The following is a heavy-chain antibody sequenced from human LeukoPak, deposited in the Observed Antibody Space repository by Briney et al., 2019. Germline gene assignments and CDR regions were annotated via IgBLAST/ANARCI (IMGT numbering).Heavy chain of an antibody. CDR2: IYYSGST. Sequence: SETLCLTCPVSGVSISSYYWSWIRQPPGKGLDWIGNIYYSGSTNYNPSFKSRVTIPVDTSKNQFSLKLSSVTAADTAVYYCAGDYGHYTNRYWGQGTLLTVSS. CDR3: AGDYGHYTNRY. CDR1: GVSISSYY. V-gene: IGHV4-59*01. D-gene: IGHD4-17*01. J-gene: IGHJ4*02.